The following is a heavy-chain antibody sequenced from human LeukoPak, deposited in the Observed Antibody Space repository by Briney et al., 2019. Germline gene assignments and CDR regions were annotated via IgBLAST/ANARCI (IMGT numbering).Heavy chain of an antibody. CDR2: INHSGST. CDR3: ARGPDSSGYYYLGFDI. D-gene: IGHD3-22*01. CDR1: GGSFSGYY. J-gene: IGHJ3*02. V-gene: IGHV4-34*01. Sequence: SETLSLTCAVYGGSFSGYYWSWIRQPPGKGLEWIGEINHSGSTNYNPSLKSRVTISVDTSKNQFSLKLSSVTAADTAVYYCARGPDSSGYYYLGFDIWGQGTMVTVSS.